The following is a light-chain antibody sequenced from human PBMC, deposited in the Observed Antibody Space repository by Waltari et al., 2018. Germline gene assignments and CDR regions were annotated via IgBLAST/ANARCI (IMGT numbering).Light chain of an antibody. Sequence: QSALTQPAAVSGSPGQSITISCTGTSSDVGSYNLVSWYQQRPGKAPKLMIYEVSKRPSGVSNRFSGSKSGNTASLTISGLQAEDEADYYCCSYAGSSTFAVFGGGTKLTVL. J-gene: IGLJ3*02. CDR3: CSYAGSSTFAV. CDR2: EVS. V-gene: IGLV2-23*02. CDR1: SSDVGSYNL.